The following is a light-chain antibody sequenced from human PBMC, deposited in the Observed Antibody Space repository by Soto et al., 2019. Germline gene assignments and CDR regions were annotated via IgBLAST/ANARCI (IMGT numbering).Light chain of an antibody. CDR2: GAS. V-gene: IGKV3-15*01. J-gene: IGKJ1*01. CDR3: QQYNNWPPDRT. Sequence: EIVMTQSPATLSVSPRERATLSCRASQSVSSNLAWYQQKPGQAPRLLIYGASTRATGIPARFSGSGSGTEFTLTISSLQSEDFAIYFCQQYNNWPPDRTFGQGTKVEFK. CDR1: QSVSSN.